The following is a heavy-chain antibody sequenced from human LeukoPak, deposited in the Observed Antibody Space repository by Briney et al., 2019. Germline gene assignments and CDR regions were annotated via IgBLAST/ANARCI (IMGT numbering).Heavy chain of an antibody. D-gene: IGHD1-7*01. J-gene: IGHJ4*02. CDR2: ISAYNGNT. CDR1: GGAFSSYA. V-gene: IGHV1-18*01. CDR3: AREYNWTYGY. Sequence: GSSVKVSCKASGGAFSSYAISWVRQAPGQGLEWMGWISAYNGNTNYAQKLQGRVTMTTDTSTSTAYMELRSLRSDDTAVYYCAREYNWTYGYWGQGTLVTVSS.